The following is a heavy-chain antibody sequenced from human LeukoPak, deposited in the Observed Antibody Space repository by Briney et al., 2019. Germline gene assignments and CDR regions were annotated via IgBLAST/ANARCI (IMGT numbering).Heavy chain of an antibody. CDR1: GFTFSSYG. CDR2: IRYDGSNK. D-gene: IGHD1-1*01. Sequence: GGSLRLSCAASGFTFSSYGMHWVRQAPGKGLEWVAFIRYDGSNKYYADSVKGRFTISRDNSKNTLYLQMNSLRAEDTAVYYCARGQEGXAXEVHDYWGQGTLVTVSS. CDR3: ARGQEGXAXEVHDY. V-gene: IGHV3-30*02. J-gene: IGHJ4*02.